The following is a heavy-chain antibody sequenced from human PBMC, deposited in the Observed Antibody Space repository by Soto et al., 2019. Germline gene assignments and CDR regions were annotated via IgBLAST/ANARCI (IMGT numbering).Heavy chain of an antibody. D-gene: IGHD3-10*01. J-gene: IGHJ4*02. CDR3: ARDPEPGTYYYGSGSYNYFDY. CDR2: INWNGGST. CDR1: GFTFDDYG. Sequence: GGSLRLSCAASGFTFDDYGMSWVRQAPGKGLEWVSGINWNGGSTGYADSVKGRFTISRDNAKNSLYLQMNSLRAEDTALYYCARDPEPGTYYYGSGSYNYFDYWGQGTLVTVSS. V-gene: IGHV3-20*04.